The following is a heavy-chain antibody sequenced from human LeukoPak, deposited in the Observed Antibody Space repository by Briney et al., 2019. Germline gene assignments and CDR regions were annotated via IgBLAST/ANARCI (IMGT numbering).Heavy chain of an antibody. Sequence: GGSLRLSCAASGFTFSSYAMSWVRRAPGKGLEWVSAISGSGGSTYYADSVKGRFTISRDNSKNTLYLQMNSLRAEDTAVYYCAKDKVAGTWVDYWGQGTLVTVSS. J-gene: IGHJ4*02. CDR2: ISGSGGST. CDR3: AKDKVAGTWVDY. CDR1: GFTFSSYA. V-gene: IGHV3-23*01. D-gene: IGHD6-19*01.